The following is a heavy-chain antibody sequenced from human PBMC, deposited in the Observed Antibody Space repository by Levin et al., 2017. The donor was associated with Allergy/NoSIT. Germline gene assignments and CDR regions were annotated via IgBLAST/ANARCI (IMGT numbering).Heavy chain of an antibody. CDR3: ARGTVVVPAAPSPHDY. CDR2: INPNSGGT. CDR1: GYTFTGYY. V-gene: IGHV1-2*02. Sequence: GESLKISCQASGYTFTGYYMHWVRQAPGQGLEWMGWINPNSGGTNYAQKFQGRVTMTRDTSISTAYMELSRLRSDDTAVYYCARGTVVVPAAPSPHDYWGQGTLVTVSS. J-gene: IGHJ4*02. D-gene: IGHD2-2*01.